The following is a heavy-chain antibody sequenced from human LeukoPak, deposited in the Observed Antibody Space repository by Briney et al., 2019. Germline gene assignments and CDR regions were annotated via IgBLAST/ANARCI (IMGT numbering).Heavy chain of an antibody. CDR1: GYTFTSYG. V-gene: IGHV1-18*01. J-gene: IGHJ6*02. D-gene: IGHD6-13*01. CDR3: ARVGEPDTGIAAAGTDAYYYYGMDV. Sequence: ASVKVSCKASGYTFTSYGIRWVRQAPGQGLEWMGWISAYNGNTNYAQKLQGRVTMTTDTSTSTAYMELRSLRSDDTAVYYCARVGEPDTGIAAAGTDAYYYYGMDVWGQGTTVTVSS. CDR2: ISAYNGNT.